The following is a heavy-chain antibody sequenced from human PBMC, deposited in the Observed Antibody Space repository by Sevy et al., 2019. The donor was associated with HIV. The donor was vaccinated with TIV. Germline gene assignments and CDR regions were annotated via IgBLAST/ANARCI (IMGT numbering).Heavy chain of an antibody. Sequence: ASVKVSCKASGYTFTSYGISWVRQAPGQGLEWMGWISAYNGNTNYAQKLQGRVTMTTVTSTSTAYMELRSLRSDDTAVYYCARGGEYGDYEELNYYYYGMDVWGQGTTVTVSS. D-gene: IGHD4-17*01. V-gene: IGHV1-18*01. J-gene: IGHJ6*02. CDR2: ISAYNGNT. CDR3: ARGGEYGDYEELNYYYYGMDV. CDR1: GYTFTSYG.